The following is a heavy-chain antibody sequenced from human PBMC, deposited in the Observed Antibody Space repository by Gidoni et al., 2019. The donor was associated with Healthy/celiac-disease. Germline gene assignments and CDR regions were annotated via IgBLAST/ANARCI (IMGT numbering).Heavy chain of an antibody. CDR1: GYSISSGYY. D-gene: IGHD2-15*01. CDR3: AREGSLYMGPDVGYFDY. J-gene: IGHJ4*02. CDR2: SYQSGST. Sequence: QVQLQESGPGLVKPSETLSLTCTVSGYSISSGYYWGWIRHPPGTGLAWIGSSYQSGSTYYNPSLKSRVTISVDTSKNQFSLKLSYVTASDTSVYYCAREGSLYMGPDVGYFDYWGQGTLVTVSS. V-gene: IGHV4-38-2*02.